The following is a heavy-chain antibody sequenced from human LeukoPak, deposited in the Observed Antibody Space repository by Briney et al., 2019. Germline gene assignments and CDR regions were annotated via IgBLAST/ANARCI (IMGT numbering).Heavy chain of an antibody. Sequence: GGSLRLSCAASGFTFSSYAMSWVRQAPGKGLEWVAKINPEGNIETYVDSVKGRFTISRDNTKNSLYLQMNALRAEDTAVYYCARDPRWRFDYWGQGTLVTVSS. V-gene: IGHV3-7*04. J-gene: IGHJ4*02. CDR1: GFTFSSYA. D-gene: IGHD3-16*02. CDR3: ARDPRWRFDY. CDR2: INPEGNIE.